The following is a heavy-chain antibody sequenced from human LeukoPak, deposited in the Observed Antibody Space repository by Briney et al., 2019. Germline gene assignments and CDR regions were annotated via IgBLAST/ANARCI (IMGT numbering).Heavy chain of an antibody. D-gene: IGHD1-26*01. CDR1: GFTFSNYG. Sequence: QTGGSLRLSCAASGFTFSNYGMHWVRQAPGKGLEWVAVISYDGTNKYYVDSVKGRFTISRDNSKNTLYLQMNSLRAEDTALYYCAKDQRMLELLDRLGTIDYWGQGTLVTVSS. V-gene: IGHV3-30*18. CDR3: AKDQRMLELLDRLGTIDY. CDR2: ISYDGTNK. J-gene: IGHJ4*02.